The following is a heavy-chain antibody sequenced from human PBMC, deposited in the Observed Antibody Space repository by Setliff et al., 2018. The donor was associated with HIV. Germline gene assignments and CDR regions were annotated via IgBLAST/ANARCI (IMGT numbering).Heavy chain of an antibody. J-gene: IGHJ6*03. V-gene: IGHV4-59*01. CDR3: ARSPPTTFWSGYTYYYYMDV. CDR2: IYYSGST. Sequence: SETLSLTCTVSGGSISSYYWSWIRQPPGKGLEWIGYIYYSGSTNYNPSLKSRVTISVDTSKNQFSLKLNSVTAADTAVYYCARSPPTTFWSGYTYYYYMDVWGKGTTVTVS. CDR1: GGSISSYY. D-gene: IGHD3-3*01.